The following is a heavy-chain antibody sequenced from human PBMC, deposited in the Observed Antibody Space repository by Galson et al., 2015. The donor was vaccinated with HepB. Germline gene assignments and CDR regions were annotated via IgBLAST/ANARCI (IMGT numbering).Heavy chain of an antibody. D-gene: IGHD5-12*01. CDR3: VRVRGVDSWAHFDY. J-gene: IGHJ4*02. CDR2: INAGNGNT. CDR1: GYTFTSYA. V-gene: IGHV1-3*01. Sequence: SVKVSCKASGYTFTSYAMHWVRQAPGQRLEWMGWINAGNGNTKYSQKFQGRVTITRDTSASTAYMELSSLRSEDTAVYYCVRVRGVDSWAHFDYWGQGTLVTVSS.